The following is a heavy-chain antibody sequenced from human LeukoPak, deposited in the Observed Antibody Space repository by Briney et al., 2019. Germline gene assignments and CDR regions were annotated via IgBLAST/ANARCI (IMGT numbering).Heavy chain of an antibody. V-gene: IGHV4-59*01. Sequence: SETLSLTCTVSGGSISTYYWSWIRQPPGKGLEWIGYIYYSGSTNYNPSLKSRVTISVDTSKNQFSLKLGSVTAADTAVYYCAREEALGSGSFDYWGQGTLVTVSS. CDR1: GGSISTYY. CDR2: IYYSGST. D-gene: IGHD1-26*01. CDR3: AREEALGSGSFDY. J-gene: IGHJ4*02.